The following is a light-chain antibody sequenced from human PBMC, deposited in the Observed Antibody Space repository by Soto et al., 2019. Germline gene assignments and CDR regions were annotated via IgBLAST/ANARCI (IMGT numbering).Light chain of an antibody. V-gene: IGKV1-5*01. CDR3: QHYGNVWT. CDR2: DAS. J-gene: IGKJ1*01. CDR1: ESITNR. Sequence: IQMTQSPSTLSASVGDRVIITCRTSESITNRLAWFQQKPGRAPKVLIFDASSLESGVPSRFSGSGSGTEFSLTINSLQPGDFATYYCQHYGNVWTFGQGTKVDIK.